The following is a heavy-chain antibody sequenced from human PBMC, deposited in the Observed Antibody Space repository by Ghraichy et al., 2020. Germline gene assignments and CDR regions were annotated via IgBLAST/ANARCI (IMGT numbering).Heavy chain of an antibody. V-gene: IGHV4-34*01. CDR1: GGSFSGYY. D-gene: IGHD6-13*01. CDR2: INHSGST. Sequence: SETLSLTCAVYGGSFSGYYWSWIRQPPGKGLEWIGEINHSGSTNYNPSLKSRVTISVDTSKNQFSLKLSSVTAADTAVYYCARGGSSWYSGVYNWFDPWGQGTLVTVSS. J-gene: IGHJ5*02. CDR3: ARGGSSWYSGVYNWFDP.